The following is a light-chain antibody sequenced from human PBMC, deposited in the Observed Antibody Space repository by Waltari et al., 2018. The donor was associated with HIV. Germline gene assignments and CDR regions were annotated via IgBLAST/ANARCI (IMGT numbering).Light chain of an antibody. CDR3: QQYYTTPYS. CDR1: QGILFNSNNKHY. V-gene: IGKV4-1*01. J-gene: IGKJ2*01. Sequence: DIVMTQSPDSLTVSLGERATINCKSSQGILFNSNNKHYLAWYQQRPGQSPRLLIYWAPTRGSGLPVRFSGAGSGTNFTLTISNLQPEDVAVYYCQQYYTTPYSFGQGSRLEI. CDR2: WAP.